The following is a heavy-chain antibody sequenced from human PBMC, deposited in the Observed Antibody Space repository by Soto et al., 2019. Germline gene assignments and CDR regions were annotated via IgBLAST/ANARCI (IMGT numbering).Heavy chain of an antibody. CDR3: AHRPSYDFWSGYWGSSYYYGMDV. J-gene: IGHJ6*02. V-gene: IGHV2-5*01. Sequence: SGPTLVNPTQTLTLTCTFSGFSLSTSGVGVGWIRQPPGKALEWLALIYWNDDKRYSPSLKSRLTITKDTSKNQVVLTMTNMDPVDTATYYCAHRPSYDFWSGYWGSSYYYGMDVWGQGTTVTVSS. CDR1: GFSLSTSGVG. D-gene: IGHD3-3*01. CDR2: IYWNDDK.